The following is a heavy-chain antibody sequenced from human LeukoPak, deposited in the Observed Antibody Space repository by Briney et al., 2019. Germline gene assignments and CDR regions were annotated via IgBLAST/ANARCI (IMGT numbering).Heavy chain of an antibody. Sequence: GGSLRLSCAASGFTFSSYAMHWVRQAPGKGLEWVAVISYDGSNKYYADSVKGRFTISRDNSKNTLYLQMNSLRAEDTAVYYCARDYGGYWGQGTLVTVSS. CDR2: ISYDGSNK. CDR3: ARDYGGY. D-gene: IGHD4-23*01. CDR1: GFTFSSYA. J-gene: IGHJ4*02. V-gene: IGHV3-30-3*01.